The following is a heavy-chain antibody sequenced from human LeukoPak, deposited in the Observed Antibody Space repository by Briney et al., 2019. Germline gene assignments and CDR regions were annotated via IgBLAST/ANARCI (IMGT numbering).Heavy chain of an antibody. CDR2: IYTSGST. CDR1: GGSISSYY. J-gene: IGHJ4*02. D-gene: IGHD1-26*01. CDR3: ARDEWELQFDY. V-gene: IGHV4-4*07. Sequence: PSETLSLTCTVPGGSISSYYWSWIRQPAGKGLEWIGRIYTSGSTNYNPSLKSRVTMSLDTSKNQFSLKLSSVTAADTAVYYCARDEWELQFDYWGQGTLVTVSS.